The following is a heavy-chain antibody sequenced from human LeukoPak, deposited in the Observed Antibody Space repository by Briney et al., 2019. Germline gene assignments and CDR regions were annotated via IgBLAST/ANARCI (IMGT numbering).Heavy chain of an antibody. CDR2: IWYDGSNK. CDR3: AKGAGSYYNYFDY. Sequence: PGRSLRLSCAASGFTFSSYGMHLVRQAPGKGLEWVAIIWYDGSNKYYADSVKGRFTISRDNSRNTLYLQVNSLRAEDTAVYYCAKGAGSYYNYFDYWGQGTLVTVSS. J-gene: IGHJ4*02. D-gene: IGHD3-22*01. CDR1: GFTFSSYG. V-gene: IGHV3-33*06.